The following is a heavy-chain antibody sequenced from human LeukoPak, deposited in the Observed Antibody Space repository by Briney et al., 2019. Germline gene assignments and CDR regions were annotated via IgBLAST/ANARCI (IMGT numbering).Heavy chain of an antibody. CDR1: GFTFSSYS. J-gene: IGHJ6*03. Sequence: GGSLRLSCAASGFTFSSYSMNWVRQAPGKGLEWVSSISSSSSYIYYADSVKGRFTISRDNAKNSLYLQMNSLRAEDTAVYYCARAGSGSSWYYYCYMDVWGKGTTVTVSS. D-gene: IGHD6-13*01. V-gene: IGHV3-21*01. CDR3: ARAGSGSSWYYYCYMDV. CDR2: ISSSSSYI.